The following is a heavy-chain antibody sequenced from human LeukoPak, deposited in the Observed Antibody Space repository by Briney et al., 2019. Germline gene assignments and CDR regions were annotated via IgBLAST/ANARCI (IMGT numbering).Heavy chain of an antibody. CDR2: ISGSGAST. Sequence: PGESLRLSCLTSGFTLSTNAMSWVHQAPGKGLEWISGISGSGASTYYADSVKGRFTISRDDSRNTLYLQMNSLRGDDTAVYYCAKDVGKWESLHFFDYWGQGTLVTVSS. V-gene: IGHV3-23*01. D-gene: IGHD1-26*01. CDR3: AKDVGKWESLHFFDY. J-gene: IGHJ4*02. CDR1: GFTLSTNA.